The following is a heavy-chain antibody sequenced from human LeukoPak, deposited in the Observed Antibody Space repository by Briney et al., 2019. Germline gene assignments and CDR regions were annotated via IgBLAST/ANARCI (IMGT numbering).Heavy chain of an antibody. V-gene: IGHV3-69-1*01. J-gene: IGHJ4*02. D-gene: IGHD1-26*01. Sequence: GGSLRLSCTASGLTFNLYGMNGVRQAPGKGLEWVSYISSSTATYYADSVKGRFTISRDNAKNSVFLQMNSLRDEDTAVYYCARDGGYSAGFDYWGQGTLVTVSS. CDR3: ARDGGYSAGFDY. CDR2: ISSSTAT. CDR1: GLTFNLYG.